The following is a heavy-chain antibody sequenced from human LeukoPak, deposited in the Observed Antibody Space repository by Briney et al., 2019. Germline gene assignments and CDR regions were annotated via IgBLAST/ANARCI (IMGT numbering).Heavy chain of an antibody. D-gene: IGHD1-26*01. J-gene: IGHJ4*02. CDR3: ARHRYSGSFTPYYFDY. CDR2: IYSGGST. Sequence: SGGSLRLSCAASGFTVSSNYMSWVRQAPGKGLEWVSVIYSGGSTYYADSVKGRFTISRGNSKNTLYLQMNSLRAEDTAVYYCARHRYSGSFTPYYFDYWGQGTLVTVSS. V-gene: IGHV3-53*01. CDR1: GFTVSSNY.